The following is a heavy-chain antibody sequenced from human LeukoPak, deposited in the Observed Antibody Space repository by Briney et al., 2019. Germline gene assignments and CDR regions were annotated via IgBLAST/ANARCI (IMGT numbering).Heavy chain of an antibody. Sequence: ASVKVSCKTSGYTFTGYYMHWVRQAPGQGLEWMGWINPNSGGTNYAQKFQGRVTMTRGTSISTAYMELSRLRSDDTAVYYCASRTGTRDHDAFDIWGQGTMVTVSS. D-gene: IGHD1-1*01. V-gene: IGHV1-2*02. CDR2: INPNSGGT. CDR1: GYTFTGYY. CDR3: ASRTGTRDHDAFDI. J-gene: IGHJ3*02.